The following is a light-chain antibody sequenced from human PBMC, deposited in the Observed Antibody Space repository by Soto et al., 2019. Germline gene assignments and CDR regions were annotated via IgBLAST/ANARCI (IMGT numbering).Light chain of an antibody. CDR1: QSVAYDY. CDR2: GAS. CDR3: QTYGSPPFS. J-gene: IGKJ3*01. Sequence: EIVVTQSPATLSLSPGERATLSCMVSQSVAYDYLAWYQQKPGQAPRPLNCGASSRATGIPDRFSCTGSGTDFTLTISRLEPEDFAVFYFQTYGSPPFSFGPGTKVDVK. V-gene: IGKV3-20*01.